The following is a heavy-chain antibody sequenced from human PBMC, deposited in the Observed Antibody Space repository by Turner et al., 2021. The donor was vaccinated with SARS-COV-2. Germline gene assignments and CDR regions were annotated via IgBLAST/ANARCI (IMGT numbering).Heavy chain of an antibody. D-gene: IGHD1-26*01. J-gene: IGHJ3*02. CDR1: GFTFSTYA. Sequence: QVQLVASGGGVVQPGRSLRLSCAASGFTFSTYAMHWVRQAPGKGLEWVAVISYDGSNKYYADSVKGRFTISRDNSKNTLYLQMNSLRAEDTAVYYCARAGWDLLPFDAFDIWGQGTMVTISS. CDR2: ISYDGSNK. CDR3: ARAGWDLLPFDAFDI. V-gene: IGHV3-30-3*01.